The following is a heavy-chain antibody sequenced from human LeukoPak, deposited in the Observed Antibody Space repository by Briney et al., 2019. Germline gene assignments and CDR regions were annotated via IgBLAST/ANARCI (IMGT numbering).Heavy chain of an antibody. CDR1: GGYIGSYY. CDR3: AREGDYGDYSKSFFYMDV. CDR2: IHTTETT. J-gene: IGHJ6*03. V-gene: IGHV4-4*07. Sequence: LSLTCTVSGGYIGSYYWSWIRQPAGKGLEWIGRIHTTETTDYNPSLKSRVTMSVDMSTSQVSLTLTSVTAADTAVYYCAREGDYGDYSKSFFYMDVWGKGTTVTVSS. D-gene: IGHD4-17*01.